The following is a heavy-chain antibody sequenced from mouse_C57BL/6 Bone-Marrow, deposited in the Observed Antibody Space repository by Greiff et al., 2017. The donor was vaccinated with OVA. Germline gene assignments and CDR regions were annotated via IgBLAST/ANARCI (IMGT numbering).Heavy chain of an antibody. CDR2: IDPSDSDT. J-gene: IGHJ4*01. Sequence: VQLQQPGAELVKPGASVKLSCKASGYTFTSYWMQWVKQRPGQGLEWIGEIDPSDSDTNYNQKFKGKATLTVDTSSSTAYMQLSRLTSEDCAVDYCDGYYDYGYAMDYWGQGTSVTVSS. CDR3: DGYYDYGYAMDY. CDR1: GYTFTSYW. D-gene: IGHD2-4*01. V-gene: IGHV1-50*01.